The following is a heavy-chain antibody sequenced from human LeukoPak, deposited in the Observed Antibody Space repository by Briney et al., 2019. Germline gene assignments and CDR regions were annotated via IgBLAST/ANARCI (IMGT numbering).Heavy chain of an antibody. V-gene: IGHV4-59*12. CDR1: GGSISSYY. D-gene: IGHD6-13*01. J-gene: IGHJ4*02. CDR2: IYYSGST. CDR3: ARLIAEIDY. Sequence: SETLSLTCTVSGGSISSYYWSWIRQPPGKGLEWIGYIYYSGSTNYNPSLKSRVTISVDRSKNQFSLKLSSVTAADTAVYYCARLIAEIDYWGQGTLVTVSS.